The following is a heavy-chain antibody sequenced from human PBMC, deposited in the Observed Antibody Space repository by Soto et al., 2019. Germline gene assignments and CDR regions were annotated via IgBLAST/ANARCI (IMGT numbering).Heavy chain of an antibody. Sequence: QVQLVQSGAEVKKPGASVKVSCKASGYTFTSYGISWVRQAPGQGLEWMGWISAYNGNTNYAQKLQGRVTMTTDTATSTAYMELRRLRSDDTAVYYCVSRTATKAFYGMDVGGQGTTVTVSS. CDR2: ISAYNGNT. D-gene: IGHD2-21*02. J-gene: IGHJ6*02. V-gene: IGHV1-18*01. CDR3: VSRTATKAFYGMDV. CDR1: GYTFTSYG.